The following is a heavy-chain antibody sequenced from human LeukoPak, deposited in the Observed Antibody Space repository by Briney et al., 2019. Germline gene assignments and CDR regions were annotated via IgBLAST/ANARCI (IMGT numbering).Heavy chain of an antibody. V-gene: IGHV3-23*01. CDR1: GFTFSSYA. CDR2: ISGSGGST. Sequence: GGSLRLSCAASGFTFSSYAMSWVRQAPGKGLEWVSAISGSGGSTYYADSVKGRFTISRDNSKNTLYLQMNSLRAEDTAVYYCARDQRYYYYYYYMDVWGKGTTVTVSS. J-gene: IGHJ6*03. CDR3: ARDQRYYYYYYYMDV.